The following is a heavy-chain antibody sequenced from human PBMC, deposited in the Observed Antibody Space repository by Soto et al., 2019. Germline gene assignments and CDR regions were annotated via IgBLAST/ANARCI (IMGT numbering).Heavy chain of an antibody. CDR3: ARHFGNYGDWAFDF. J-gene: IGHJ4*02. CDR2: INYSGRT. V-gene: IGHV4-39*01. Sequence: QVLLQESGPGLVKPSETLSLTCTVSGGSISDSSHYWAWIRQPPGKGLEWIATINYSGRTYYNPSLRRRVTISVDTSRVQFSLNLNSVTAADTAVYYCARHFGNYGDWAFDFWGQGTLVTVSS. D-gene: IGHD4-17*01. CDR1: GGSISDSSHY.